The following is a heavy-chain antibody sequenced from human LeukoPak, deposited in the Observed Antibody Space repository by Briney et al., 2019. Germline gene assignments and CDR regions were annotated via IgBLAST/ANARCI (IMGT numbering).Heavy chain of an antibody. CDR3: ATAHPRRDYYYMDV. D-gene: IGHD6-25*01. CDR1: GGSISSYF. J-gene: IGHJ6*03. V-gene: IGHV4-59*01. Sequence: SETLSLTCTVSGGSISSYFWSWIRQPPGKGLEGIGHIYYSGTTNYNPPPKGRVTISVHTSKNQFPLNLSSVTAADTAVYYCATAHPRRDYYYMDVWGKGTTVTVSS. CDR2: IYYSGTT.